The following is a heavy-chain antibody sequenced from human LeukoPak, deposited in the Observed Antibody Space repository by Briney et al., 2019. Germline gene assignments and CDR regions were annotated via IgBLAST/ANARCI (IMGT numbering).Heavy chain of an antibody. Sequence: PGGSLRLSCAASEFTFSTFWMSWVRQAPGKGLEWVANIKADGSVKHYVDSVEGRFSISRDNARSSLYLQMNSLRAEDTAGYYCVRDSDYQRNSGGLYAHYDALDIWGHGTMVTVSS. D-gene: IGHD2-21*01. CDR2: IKADGSVK. J-gene: IGHJ3*02. CDR3: VRDSDYQRNSGGLYAHYDALDI. CDR1: EFTFSTFW. V-gene: IGHV3-7*01.